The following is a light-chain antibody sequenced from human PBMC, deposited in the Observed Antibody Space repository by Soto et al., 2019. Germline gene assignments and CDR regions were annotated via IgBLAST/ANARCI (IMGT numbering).Light chain of an antibody. CDR1: QNISNY. V-gene: IGKV3-15*01. CDR2: GAS. Sequence: IVLTQSPATLSLSPGKRATLSCRASQNISNYLIWYQQKPGQAPRLLIYGASTRATGIPARFSGSGSGTEFTLTISSLQSEDFAVYYCQQYNNWLTWTFGQGTKVDIK. J-gene: IGKJ1*01. CDR3: QQYNNWLTWT.